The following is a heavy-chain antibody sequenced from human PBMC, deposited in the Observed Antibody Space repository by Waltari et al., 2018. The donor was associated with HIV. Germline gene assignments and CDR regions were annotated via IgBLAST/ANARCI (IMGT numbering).Heavy chain of an antibody. V-gene: IGHV3-30*18. CDR2: RSYDATKL. Sequence: QVQLVESGGGVVQPGRSLRPSCAAYGLTSFYRYGMHWVRQAPGKGLEWVTIRSYDATKLYYADSVKCRFTSSRDNSKNTLYLQMNSLRGEDTAVYYCAKGRRQGYYHDNSGERPFDQWGQGTLVTVSS. CDR3: AKGRRQGYYHDNSGERPFDQ. CDR1: GLTSFYRYG. D-gene: IGHD3-22*01. J-gene: IGHJ4*02.